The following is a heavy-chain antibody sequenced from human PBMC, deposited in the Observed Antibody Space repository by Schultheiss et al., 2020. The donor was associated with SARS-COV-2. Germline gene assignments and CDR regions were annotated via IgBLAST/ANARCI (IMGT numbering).Heavy chain of an antibody. CDR2: IYHSGST. CDR3: ARDLGLPAYYYGMDV. J-gene: IGHJ6*02. Sequence: SETLSLTCAVSGYSISSGYYWGWIRQPPGKGLEWIGSIYHSGSTYYNPSLKSRVTISVDTSKNQFSLKLSSVTAADTAVYYCARDLGLPAYYYGMDVWGQGTTVTVSS. D-gene: IGHD5/OR15-5a*01. V-gene: IGHV4-38-2*02. CDR1: GYSISSGYY.